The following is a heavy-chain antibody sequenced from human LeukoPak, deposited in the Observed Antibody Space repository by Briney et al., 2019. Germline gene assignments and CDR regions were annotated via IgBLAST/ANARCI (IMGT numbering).Heavy chain of an antibody. CDR1: GGSISSGDYY. CDR2: IYYSGST. Sequence: SETLSLTCTVSGGSISSGDYYWSWVRQPPGKGLEWIGYIYYSGSTYYNPSLKSRVTISVDTSKNQFSLKLSSVTAADTAVYYCARAPKHSSGYYELDDAFDIWGQGTMVTVSS. D-gene: IGHD3-22*01. J-gene: IGHJ3*02. V-gene: IGHV4-30-4*01. CDR3: ARAPKHSSGYYELDDAFDI.